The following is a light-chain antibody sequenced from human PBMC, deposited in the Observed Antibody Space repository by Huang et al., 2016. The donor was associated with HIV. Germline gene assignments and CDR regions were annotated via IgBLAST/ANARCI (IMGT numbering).Light chain of an antibody. CDR3: QQRGSWPLT. V-gene: IGKV3-11*01. CDR2: DAS. J-gene: IGKJ4*01. CDR1: PSFANY. Sequence: EIVLTQSPANLSLSPGERATLSCRASPSFANYLAWYQQKPGQAPRLLIYDASNRATGIPARFSGSGSGTDLTLTISSLEPEDFAVYYCQQRGSWPLTFGGGTKVDI.